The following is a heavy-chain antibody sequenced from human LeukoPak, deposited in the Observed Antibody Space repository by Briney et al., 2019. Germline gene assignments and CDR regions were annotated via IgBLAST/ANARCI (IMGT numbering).Heavy chain of an antibody. CDR1: GGSFSGHY. CDR3: ARHARNSWHSDY. Sequence: SETLSLTCTVSGGSFSGHYWSWMRQPPGKAPEWIGYVYYTGSSSYNPSLKGRVTISVGTSMNQFSLKLFSVTAADTAVYYCARHARNSWHSDYWGQGAVVTVSS. V-gene: IGHV4-59*08. CDR2: VYYTGSS. D-gene: IGHD6-13*01. J-gene: IGHJ4*02.